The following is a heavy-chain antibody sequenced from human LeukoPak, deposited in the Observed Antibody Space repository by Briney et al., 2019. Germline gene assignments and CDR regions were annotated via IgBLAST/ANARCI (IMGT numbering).Heavy chain of an antibody. CDR3: ARGEGARDGYNYEGPFYFDY. CDR2: INHSGST. CDR1: GGSFSGYY. Sequence: ETLSLTCAVYGGSFSGYYWSWIRQPPGKGLEWIGKINHSGSTNYRPSLKSRVTISIDTSKNQFSLKLKSMTAADTAVYYCARGEGARDGYNYEGPFYFDYWGQGTLVTVSS. D-gene: IGHD5-24*01. J-gene: IGHJ4*02. V-gene: IGHV4-34*01.